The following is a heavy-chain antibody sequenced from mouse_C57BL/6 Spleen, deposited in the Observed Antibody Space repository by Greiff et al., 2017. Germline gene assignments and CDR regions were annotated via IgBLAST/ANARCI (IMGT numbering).Heavy chain of an antibody. D-gene: IGHD1-1*01. V-gene: IGHV1-81*01. CDR2: IYPRSGNT. CDR3: ARYYYDGSSYWYFDV. Sequence: QVQLQQSGAELARPGASVKLSCKASGYTFTSYGISWVKQRTGQGLEWIGEIYPRSGNTYYNEKFKGKATLTADKSSSTAYMELRSLTSEDSAVYFCARYYYDGSSYWYFDVWGTGTTVTVSS. CDR1: GYTFTSYG. J-gene: IGHJ1*03.